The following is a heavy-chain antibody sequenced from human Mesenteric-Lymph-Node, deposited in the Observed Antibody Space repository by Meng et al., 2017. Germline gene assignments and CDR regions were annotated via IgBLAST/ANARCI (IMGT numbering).Heavy chain of an antibody. CDR2: INHSGST. CDR1: GGSFSGYY. V-gene: IGHV4-34*01. J-gene: IGHJ4*02. D-gene: IGHD2/OR15-2a*01. Sequence: QWELQQWGAGLLKPSDTPSLTCAVYGGSFSGYYWSWIRQPPGKGLEWIGEINHSGSTNYNPSLKSRVTISVDTSKNQFSLKLSSVTAADTAVYYCARGFLSFVRVFDYWGQGTLVTVSS. CDR3: ARGFLSFVRVFDY.